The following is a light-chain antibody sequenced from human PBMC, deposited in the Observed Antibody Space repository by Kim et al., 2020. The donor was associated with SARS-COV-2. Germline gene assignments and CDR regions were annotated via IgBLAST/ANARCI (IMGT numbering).Light chain of an antibody. CDR2: QHS. CDR1: KWGNRY. J-gene: IGLJ3*02. Sequence: PGQTAITTQCGNKWGNRYACRYQHTPGQSPVLIIEQHSKRPSGIPGRFSGSNSGNAATLTISGTQAMDEAYYYCQAWDSRPGLGGGTQLTVL. CDR3: QAWDSRPG. V-gene: IGLV3-1*01.